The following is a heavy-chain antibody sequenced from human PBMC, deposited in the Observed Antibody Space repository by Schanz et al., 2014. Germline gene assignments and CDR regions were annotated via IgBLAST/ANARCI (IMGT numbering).Heavy chain of an antibody. Sequence: QVQLVQSWAEVKGPGASVKVSCKASGYTFTSYGISWVRQAPGQGLEWMGWISAYNDNTNYAQRLQGRVTMTTDTSTGTAYMELRSLRSDDTALYYCTRGGYSYALSAFDICGQGTMVTVSS. J-gene: IGHJ3*02. CDR2: ISAYNDNT. CDR3: TRGGYSYALSAFDI. V-gene: IGHV1-18*01. CDR1: GYTFTSYG. D-gene: IGHD5-18*01.